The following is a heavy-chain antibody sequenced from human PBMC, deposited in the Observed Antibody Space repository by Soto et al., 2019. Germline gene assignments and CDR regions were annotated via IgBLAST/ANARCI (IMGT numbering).Heavy chain of an antibody. CDR3: ARVGIVVVPAADYYYYGMDV. Sequence: EASVKVSCKASGCTFTSYGISWVRQAPGQGLEWMGWISAYNGNTNYAQKLQGRVTMTTDTSTSTAYMELRSLRSDDTAVYYCARVGIVVVPAADYYYYGMDVWGQGTTVTVSS. CDR1: GCTFTSYG. V-gene: IGHV1-18*04. D-gene: IGHD2-2*01. CDR2: ISAYNGNT. J-gene: IGHJ6*02.